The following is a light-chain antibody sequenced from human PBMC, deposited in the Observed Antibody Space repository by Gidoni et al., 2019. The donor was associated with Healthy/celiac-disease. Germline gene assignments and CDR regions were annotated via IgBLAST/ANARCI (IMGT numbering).Light chain of an antibody. J-gene: IGLJ3*02. CDR1: SSAVGGYNY. Sequence: QSALTQPRSVSGSPGQSVTISCTGTSSAVGGYNYVSWYQQQPGKAPKLMIYDVSKRPSGVPDRFSGSKSGNTASLTISGLQAEDEADYYCCSYAGSYTFWVFGGGTKLTVL. CDR3: CSYAGSYTFWV. V-gene: IGLV2-11*01. CDR2: DVS.